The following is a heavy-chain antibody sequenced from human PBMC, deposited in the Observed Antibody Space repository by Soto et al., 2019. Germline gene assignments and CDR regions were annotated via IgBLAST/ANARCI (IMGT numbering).Heavy chain of an antibody. Sequence: GGSLRLSCAASGYTFSSNYMSWVRQAPGKGLEWVSVIYSGGSTYYADSVKGRFTISRDNSKNTLYLQMNSLRAEDTAVYYCTTRLSSFPMIVVVIPSDAFDIWGQGTMVTVSS. J-gene: IGHJ3*02. CDR1: GYTFSSNY. CDR3: TTRLSSFPMIVVVIPSDAFDI. V-gene: IGHV3-66*01. D-gene: IGHD3-22*01. CDR2: IYSGGST.